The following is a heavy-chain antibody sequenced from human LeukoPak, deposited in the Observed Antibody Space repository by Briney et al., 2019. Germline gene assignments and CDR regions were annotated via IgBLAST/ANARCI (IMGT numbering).Heavy chain of an antibody. J-gene: IGHJ4*02. CDR1: GGSISEYY. CDR2: IYYTGST. Sequence: RSETLSLTCTVSGGSISEYYWYWIRQPPGKGLEWIGYIYYTGSTKYHPSLKSRLTISVDTSKNQFSLRLTSVTAADTAVYYCARGGNFYRGHYFDYWGQGALVTVSS. V-gene: IGHV4-59*01. D-gene: IGHD1-26*01. CDR3: ARGGNFYRGHYFDY.